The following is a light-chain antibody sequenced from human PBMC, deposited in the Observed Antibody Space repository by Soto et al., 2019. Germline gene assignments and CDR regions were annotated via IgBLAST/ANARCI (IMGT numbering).Light chain of an antibody. CDR1: QDISNH. CDR2: AAS. V-gene: IGKV1-9*01. CDR3: QQLNSYPYT. J-gene: IGKJ2*01. Sequence: DIQMTQSPSSLSASVGDRVTITCQASQDISNHLNWYQQKPGKAPKLLIYAASTLQSGVPSRFSGSGSGTDFTLTISSLQPEDFATYYCQQLNSYPYTFGQGTKLEIK.